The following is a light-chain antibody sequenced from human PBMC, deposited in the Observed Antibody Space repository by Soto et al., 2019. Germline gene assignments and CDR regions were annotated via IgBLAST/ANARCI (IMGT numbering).Light chain of an antibody. CDR2: QTS. Sequence: EIVLTQCLATLSSFPGDRVILSCTASQYINTRLAWYQHRPGQSPRLLIYQTSLRAAGIPARFSASGSGTDFTLTISDVQPEDFALYYCHQRQSWPRTFGQGTKVGIK. CDR1: QYINTR. J-gene: IGKJ1*01. V-gene: IGKV3-11*01. CDR3: HQRQSWPRT.